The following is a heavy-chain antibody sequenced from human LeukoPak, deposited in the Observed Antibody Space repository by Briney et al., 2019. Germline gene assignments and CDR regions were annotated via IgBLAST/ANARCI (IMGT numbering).Heavy chain of an antibody. J-gene: IGHJ5*02. CDR3: AKESGSTHSYNWFDP. D-gene: IGHD2-2*01. V-gene: IGHV3-30*02. CDR1: GFTFSSYG. Sequence: GGSLRLSCAASGFTFSSYGMHWVRQAPGKGLEWVAFIRYDGSNKYYADSVKGRFTISRDNSKNTVYLLMSSLRAEDTAIYYCAKESGSTHSYNWFDPWGQGTLVTVSS. CDR2: IRYDGSNK.